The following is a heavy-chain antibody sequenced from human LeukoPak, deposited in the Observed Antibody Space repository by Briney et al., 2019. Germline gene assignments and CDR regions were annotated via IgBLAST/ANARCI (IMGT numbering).Heavy chain of an antibody. CDR1: GGSTSSTTYF. Sequence: PSETLSLTCTVSGGSTSSTTYFWGWIRQPPGKDLEWIGSVSYSGDTYYNPSLQSRVAISLDPSKNQFFLKLSSATAADTAVYYCARVRNYRGYNSLRSFWFDPWGQGTLVAVSS. CDR3: ARVRNYRGYNSLRSFWFDP. J-gene: IGHJ5*02. CDR2: VSYSGDT. V-gene: IGHV4-39*07. D-gene: IGHD5-24*01.